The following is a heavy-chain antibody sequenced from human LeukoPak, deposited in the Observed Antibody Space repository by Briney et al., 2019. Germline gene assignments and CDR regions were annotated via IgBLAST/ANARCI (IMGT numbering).Heavy chain of an antibody. CDR2: IYYSGTT. Sequence: PSETLSLTCTVSGGSIVSYYWSWIRQPPGKGLEWIGYIYYSGTTNYNPTLKSRATILLDTSKNQCSLKLTSVSAADTAVYYCARLKLGAYFDLWGRGTLVTVSS. CDR3: ARLKLGAYFDL. V-gene: IGHV4-59*08. CDR1: GGSIVSYY. D-gene: IGHD3-16*01. J-gene: IGHJ2*01.